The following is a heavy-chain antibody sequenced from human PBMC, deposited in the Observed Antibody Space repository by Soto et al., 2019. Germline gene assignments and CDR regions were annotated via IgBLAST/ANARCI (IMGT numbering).Heavy chain of an antibody. D-gene: IGHD6-13*01. Sequence: GGSLRLSCAASGFTFSSYGIHWARQAPGKGLEWVAFISYDENNKYYADSVKGRFTISRDNSKTTLYLQMNSLRAEDTAVYYCAKEPLNIAAAYYWGQGTLVTVSS. CDR3: AKEPLNIAAAYY. V-gene: IGHV3-30*18. CDR2: ISYDENNK. CDR1: GFTFSSYG. J-gene: IGHJ4*02.